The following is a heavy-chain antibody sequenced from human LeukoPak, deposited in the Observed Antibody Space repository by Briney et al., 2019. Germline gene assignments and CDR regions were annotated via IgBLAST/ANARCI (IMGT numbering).Heavy chain of an antibody. D-gene: IGHD3-10*01. CDR1: GFTFSNAG. J-gene: IGHJ4*02. V-gene: IGHV3-15*01. CDR2: IKSKTDGGTT. Sequence: GGSLRLSCAASGFTFSNAGMNWVRQAPGKGLEWVGRIKSKTDGGTTEYSAPGRVRFSIERDDSTNTLYLQMNSVDTTDTAVYYCTLVWFGELPGSFDYWGQGTLVTVSS. CDR3: TLVWFGELPGSFDY.